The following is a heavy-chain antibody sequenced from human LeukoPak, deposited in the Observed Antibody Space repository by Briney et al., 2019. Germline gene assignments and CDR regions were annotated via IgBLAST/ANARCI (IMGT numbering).Heavy chain of an antibody. CDR1: GFTVSSSY. CDR3: ARAPYSSSWYFDY. J-gene: IGHJ4*02. D-gene: IGHD6-13*01. CDR2: IYSGGST. Sequence: AGGSLRLSCAASGFTVSSSYMTWVRQAPGKGLEWVSVIYSGGSTHYAGSVKGRFTISRDNSENTVYLQMNSLRAEDTAVYHCARAPYSSSWYFDYWGQGTLVTVSS. V-gene: IGHV3-66*01.